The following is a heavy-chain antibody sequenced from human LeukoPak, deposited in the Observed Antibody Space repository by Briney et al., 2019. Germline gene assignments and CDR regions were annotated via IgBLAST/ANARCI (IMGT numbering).Heavy chain of an antibody. CDR1: GGSISSSS. CDR3: AREALEWSPPDI. D-gene: IGHD3-3*01. J-gene: IGHJ3*02. V-gene: IGHV3-30*03. CDR2: IPYDGSDK. Sequence: PSETLPLTCTVSGGSISSSSYYWGWIRQPPGKGLEWVTFIPYDGSDKYYADSVKGRFTISRDNSKNTLYLQMNNMRTEDTAVYYCAREALEWSPPDIWGQGTTVTVSS.